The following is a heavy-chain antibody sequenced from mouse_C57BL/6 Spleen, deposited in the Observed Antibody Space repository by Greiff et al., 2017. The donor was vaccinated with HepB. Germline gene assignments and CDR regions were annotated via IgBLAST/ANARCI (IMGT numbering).Heavy chain of an antibody. D-gene: IGHD2-4*01. J-gene: IGHJ3*01. CDR3: APIYYYSPFAY. CDR1: GYAFTGYY. CDR2: INPSTGGT. Sequence: EVKLMESGPELVKPGASVKISCKASGYAFTGYYMNWVKQSPEKSLEWIGEINPSTGGTTYNQKFKAKATLTVDKSSSTAYMQLKSLTSEDSAVYYCAPIYYYSPFAYWGQGTLVTVSA. V-gene: IGHV1-42*01.